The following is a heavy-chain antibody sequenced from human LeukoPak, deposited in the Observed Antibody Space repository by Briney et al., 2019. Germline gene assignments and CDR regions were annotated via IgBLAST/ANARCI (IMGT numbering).Heavy chain of an antibody. CDR2: ISGSGGST. Sequence: PGGSLRLSCAASGFTFSSYAMSWVRQAPGKGLEWVSAISGSGGSTYYADSVKGRFTISRDNAKNSLYLQMNSLRAEDTAVYYCARDPVMGVLAGWGQGTLVTVSS. CDR3: ARDPVMGVLAG. D-gene: IGHD6-19*01. V-gene: IGHV3-23*01. J-gene: IGHJ4*02. CDR1: GFTFSSYA.